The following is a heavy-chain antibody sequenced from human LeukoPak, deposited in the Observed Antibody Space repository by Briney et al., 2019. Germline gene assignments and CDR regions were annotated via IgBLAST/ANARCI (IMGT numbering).Heavy chain of an antibody. J-gene: IGHJ5*02. CDR1: GFTFSSYE. CDR3: ASSPAAAGPWDPSDWFDP. Sequence: PGGSLRLSCAASGFTFSSYEMNWVRQAPGKGLEWVSYISSSGSTIYYADSVKGRFTISRDNAKNSLYLQMNSLRAEDTAVYYCASSPAAAGPWDPSDWFDPWGQGTLVTVS. D-gene: IGHD6-13*01. CDR2: ISSSGSTI. V-gene: IGHV3-48*03.